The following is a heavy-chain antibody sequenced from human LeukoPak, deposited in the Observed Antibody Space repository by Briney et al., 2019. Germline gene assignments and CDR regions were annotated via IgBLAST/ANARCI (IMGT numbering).Heavy chain of an antibody. CDR1: GFTFSDFW. J-gene: IGHJ4*02. V-gene: IGHV3-7*04. CDR3: ARGDAFSGDH. Sequence: GGSLRLSCAVSGFTFSDFWMSWVRQAPGRGLEWVANIHPEGNEKYHVESVKGRFTISRDNAKISLFLQMNGLRVEDTAVYYCARGDAFSGDHWGQGTLVTVSS. CDR2: IHPEGNEK.